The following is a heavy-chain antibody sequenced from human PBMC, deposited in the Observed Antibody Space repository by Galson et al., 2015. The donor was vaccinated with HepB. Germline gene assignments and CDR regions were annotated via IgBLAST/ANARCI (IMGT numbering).Heavy chain of an antibody. J-gene: IGHJ4*02. CDR2: IRSDGSNK. V-gene: IGHV3-33*08. D-gene: IGHD5-24*01. Sequence: SLRLSCAASGFTFSSNGMHWVRQAPGKGLEWVALIRSDGSNKYYGDSVKGRFTISRDNSKNMLYLQMDSLRAEDTAVYYCARDRQWLQFLDYWGQGTLVTVSS. CDR1: GFTFSSNG. CDR3: ARDRQWLQFLDY.